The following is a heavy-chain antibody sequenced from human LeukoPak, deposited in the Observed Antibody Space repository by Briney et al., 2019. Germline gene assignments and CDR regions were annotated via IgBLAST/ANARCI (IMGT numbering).Heavy chain of an antibody. D-gene: IGHD1-26*01. CDR2: ISYDGSNK. CDR3: ARVAGIVGVQKRVGWARSAAFDI. J-gene: IGHJ3*02. CDR1: GFTFSSYG. V-gene: IGHV3-30*03. Sequence: GGSLRLSCAASGFTFSSYGMHWVRQAPGKGREWVAVISYDGSNKYYADSVKGRFTISRDNSKNTLYLQMNSLRAEDTAVYYCARVAGIVGVQKRVGWARSAAFDIWGQGTMVTVSS.